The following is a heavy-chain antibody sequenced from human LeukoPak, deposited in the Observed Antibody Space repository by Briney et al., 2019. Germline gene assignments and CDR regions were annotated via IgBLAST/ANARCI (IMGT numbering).Heavy chain of an antibody. CDR2: INHSGST. J-gene: IGHJ5*02. D-gene: IGHD2-2*01. CDR1: GGSFSGYY. V-gene: IGHV4-34*01. Sequence: SETLSLTCAVYGGSFSGYYWSWIRQPPGKGLEWIGEINHSGSTNYNPSLKSRVTISVDTSKNQFSLKLSSVTAADTAVYYCARGLSRIVVVPAATPDWFDPWGQGTLVTVSS. CDR3: ARGLSRIVVVPAATPDWFDP.